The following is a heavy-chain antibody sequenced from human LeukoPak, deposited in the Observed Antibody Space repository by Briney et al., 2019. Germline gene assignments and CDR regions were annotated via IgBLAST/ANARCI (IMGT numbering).Heavy chain of an antibody. CDR2: IYYSENS. J-gene: IGHJ4*02. CDR1: GGSISSGDYY. D-gene: IGHD2-2*01. CDR3: ARDYARVVPAARPN. Sequence: PSETLSLTCTDSGGSISSGDYYWSWIRQPPGKGLEWIVYIYYSENSYYNPSLKSRATISVDTSKNQFSLQLSSVTAADTAVYYCARDYARVVPAARPNWGQGTLVTVSS. V-gene: IGHV4-30-4*02.